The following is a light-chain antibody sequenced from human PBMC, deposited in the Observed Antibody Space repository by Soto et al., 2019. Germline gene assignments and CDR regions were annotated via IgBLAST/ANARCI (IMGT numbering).Light chain of an antibody. Sequence: DIQMTQSPSSLSASVGDSVTITCRASQSISSYLNWYQQKPGKAPKLLIYAASSLQSGVPSRFSGSRSGTDITLTISSLQPEDFATYYCQQSYSTQWMFGQGTKVEIK. V-gene: IGKV1-39*01. CDR2: AAS. CDR1: QSISSY. J-gene: IGKJ1*01. CDR3: QQSYSTQWM.